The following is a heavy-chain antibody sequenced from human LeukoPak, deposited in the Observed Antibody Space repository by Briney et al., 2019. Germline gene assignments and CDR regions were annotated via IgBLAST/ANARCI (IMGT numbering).Heavy chain of an antibody. D-gene: IGHD1-26*01. CDR2: FSSSSSYI. J-gene: IGHJ4*02. CDR3: ARDYGSGSYSPFFDY. Sequence: KPGGSLRLSCAASGFTFSSYSMNWVRQAPGKGLEWVSSFSSSSSYIYYADSVNGRFTISRDNAKNSLYLQMNSLRAEDTAVYYCARDYGSGSYSPFFDYWGQGTLVTVSS. CDR1: GFTFSSYS. V-gene: IGHV3-21*01.